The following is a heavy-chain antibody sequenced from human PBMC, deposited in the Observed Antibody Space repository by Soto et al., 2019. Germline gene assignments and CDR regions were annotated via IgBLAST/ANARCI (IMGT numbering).Heavy chain of an antibody. CDR3: ARGGLIRGVLYY. CDR2: INHSGST. CDR1: DGSSNNYY. J-gene: IGHJ4*02. Sequence: QVQLQQWGAGLLKPSETLSLTCAVYDGSSNNYYWSWIRQPPGKGLEWIGEINHSGSTNYNASLKSRVTISEDTSKKQFSLELRFVTAADTAVYCCARGGLIRGVLYYWGQGTLVTVSS. V-gene: IGHV4-34*01. D-gene: IGHD3-10*01.